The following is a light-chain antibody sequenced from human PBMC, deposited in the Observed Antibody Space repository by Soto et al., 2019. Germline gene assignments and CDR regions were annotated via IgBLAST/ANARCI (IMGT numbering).Light chain of an antibody. J-gene: IGKJ2*01. V-gene: IGKV1-39*01. CDR3: QHYHSPPPT. CDR2: SAS. Sequence: DIQMTQSPSSLSASVGDRVTITCRASQSIGTFLNWYQHKSGMAPRLLIYSASNLKGGVPSRFSGSGSGTDFTLSLSSLQPEDFATYYCQHYHSPPPTFGQGTQLEIK. CDR1: QSIGTF.